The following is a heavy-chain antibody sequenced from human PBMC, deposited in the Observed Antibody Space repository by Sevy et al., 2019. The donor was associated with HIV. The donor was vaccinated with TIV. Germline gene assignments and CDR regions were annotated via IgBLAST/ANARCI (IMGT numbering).Heavy chain of an antibody. V-gene: IGHV3-33*01. J-gene: IGHJ4*02. D-gene: IGHD6-19*01. Sequence: GESLKISCAASGFTFRSFDMHWVRQAPGKGPEWVALIYYDGRSKYYADSVKGRFTISRDNSDNTLYLQMNNLGAEDTAVYYCARDLGSGWFPLDYWGQGTLVTVSS. CDR1: GFTFRSFD. CDR2: IYYDGRSK. CDR3: ARDLGSGWFPLDY.